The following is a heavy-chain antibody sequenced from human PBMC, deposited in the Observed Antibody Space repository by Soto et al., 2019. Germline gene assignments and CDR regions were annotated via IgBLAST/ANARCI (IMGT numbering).Heavy chain of an antibody. V-gene: IGHV1-18*04. J-gene: IGHJ3*02. CDR3: ARWDYYDSSGSAFDI. CDR1: GYTFTSYC. D-gene: IGHD3-22*01. Sequence: ASLKVSCKASGYTFTSYCISWVRQAPVQGLEWMGWISAYNGNTNYAQKLQGRVTMTTDTSTSTAYMELRSLRSDDTAVYYCARWDYYDSSGSAFDIWGQGTMVTVSS. CDR2: ISAYNGNT.